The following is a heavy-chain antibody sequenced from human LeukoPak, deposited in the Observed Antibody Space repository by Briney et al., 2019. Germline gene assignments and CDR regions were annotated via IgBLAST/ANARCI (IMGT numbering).Heavy chain of an antibody. D-gene: IGHD5-12*01. J-gene: IGHJ4*02. CDR3: ARHSGRLGPFDY. Sequence: PSETLSLTCTVSGGSINSYYWSWIRQPPGKGLEYIRYIYYSGSTDYNPSLKSRVTISVDTSKNRFSLNLSSVTAADTAVYYCARHSGRLGPFDYWGQGTLVTVSS. CDR1: GGSINSYY. CDR2: IYYSGST. V-gene: IGHV4-59*08.